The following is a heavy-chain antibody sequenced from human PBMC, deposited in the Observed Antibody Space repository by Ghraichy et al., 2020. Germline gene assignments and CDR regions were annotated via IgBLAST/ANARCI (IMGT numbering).Heavy chain of an antibody. CDR1: GFTFSSHW. CDR3: ARDSYYYDSSGYYYYFDY. J-gene: IGHJ4*02. D-gene: IGHD3-22*01. Sequence: GGSLRLSCAASGFTFSSHWMSWVCQAPEMGLEWVANIKQDGSEKYYVDSVKGRFTISRDNAKNSLYLQMNSLRAEDTAVYYCARDSYYYDSSGYYYYFDYWGQGTLVTVSS. V-gene: IGHV3-7*01. CDR2: IKQDGSEK.